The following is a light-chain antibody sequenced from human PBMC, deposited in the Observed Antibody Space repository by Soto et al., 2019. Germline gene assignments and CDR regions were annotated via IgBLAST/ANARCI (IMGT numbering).Light chain of an antibody. CDR3: QQSYSTPIT. V-gene: IGKV1-5*01. CDR1: QSISSW. CDR2: DAS. J-gene: IGKJ5*01. Sequence: DIQMTQSPSTLSASVGDRVTITCRASQSISSWLAWYQQKPGKAPKLLIYDASSLESGVPSRFSGRGSGTEFTLTISSLQPEDFATYYCQQSYSTPITFGQGTRLEIK.